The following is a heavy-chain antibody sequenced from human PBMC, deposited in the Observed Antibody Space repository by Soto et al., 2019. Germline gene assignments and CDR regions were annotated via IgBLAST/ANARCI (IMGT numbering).Heavy chain of an antibody. CDR1: GGSISSYY. D-gene: IGHD5-18*01. CDR3: ARGRGYSYGLDP. V-gene: IGHV4-59*08. J-gene: IGHJ5*02. Sequence: PSETLSLTCTVSGGSISSYYWTWIRQPPGKGLEWIGYIYYSGSTNYNPSFKSRVAISLDTSKNQFSLSLNFVTAADTAVYYCARGRGYSYGLDPWGQGSLVTVPS. CDR2: IYYSGST.